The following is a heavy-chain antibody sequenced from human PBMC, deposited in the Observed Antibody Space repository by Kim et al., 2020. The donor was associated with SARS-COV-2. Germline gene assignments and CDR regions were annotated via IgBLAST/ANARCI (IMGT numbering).Heavy chain of an antibody. J-gene: IGHJ4*02. CDR3: VGGAGWLPDY. CDR1: GLTFSDYW. CDR2: IKMDGSEM. V-gene: IGHV3-7*03. D-gene: IGHD2-15*01. Sequence: GGSLRLSCGVSGLTFSDYWMNWVRHAPGKGLEWLAIIKMDGSEMFYVDSVRGRFTISRDNAKNLLYLQMNSLRDEDTAIYYCVGGAGWLPDYWGQGTLVTVSS.